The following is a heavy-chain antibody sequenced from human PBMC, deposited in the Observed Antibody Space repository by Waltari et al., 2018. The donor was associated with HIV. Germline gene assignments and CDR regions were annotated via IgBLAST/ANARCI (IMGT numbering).Heavy chain of an antibody. CDR2: VNGEGSST. Sequence: EVELVESGGGLVQPGGSLRLSCAASRFNFSNYWIYWVRQGPGKGLVGVSRVNGEGSSTDYADSVRGRFTISRDNAKNTVFLQMDSLRAEDTAVYYCTRAVFWSTFFSDNFFDNWGQGTPLTVSS. V-gene: IGHV3-74*01. J-gene: IGHJ4*02. CDR3: TRAVFWSTFFSDNFFDN. CDR1: RFNFSNYW. D-gene: IGHD3-3*01.